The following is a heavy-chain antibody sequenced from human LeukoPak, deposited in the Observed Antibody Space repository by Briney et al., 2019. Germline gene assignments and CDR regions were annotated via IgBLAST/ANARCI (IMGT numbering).Heavy chain of an antibody. CDR1: GFTFSSYS. D-gene: IGHD6-13*01. CDR3: ARDPAAAETSYYLDV. V-gene: IGHV3-21*01. J-gene: IGHJ6*03. CDR2: ISSSSSYI. Sequence: PGGSLRLSCAASGFTFSSYSMNWVRQAPGKGLEWVSSISSSSSYIYYVDSRKGRSTLSSDNAKNSLYQQMNSLRAEDTAVYYCARDPAAAETSYYLDVWGKGTTVTVSS.